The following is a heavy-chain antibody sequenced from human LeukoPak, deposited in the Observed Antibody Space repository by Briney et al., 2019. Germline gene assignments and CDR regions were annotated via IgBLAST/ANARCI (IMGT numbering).Heavy chain of an antibody. CDR3: AKEQPLAFDY. CDR2: ISGSGDST. Sequence: GGSLRLSCAASGFIFSNYGMNWVRQAPGKGLEWVSGISGSGDSTYYADSVKGRFTISRDNSKNTLYLQMNSLRAEDTAVYYCAKEQPLAFDYWGQGTLVTVSS. J-gene: IGHJ4*02. V-gene: IGHV3-23*01. D-gene: IGHD2-15*01. CDR1: GFIFSNYG.